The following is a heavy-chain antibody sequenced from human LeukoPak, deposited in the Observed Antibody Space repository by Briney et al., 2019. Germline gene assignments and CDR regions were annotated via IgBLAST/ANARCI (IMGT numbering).Heavy chain of an antibody. CDR3: ARHSDSAGFAR. Sequence: GASVKVSCKASGYTFAGYYLHWVRRAPGQGLEWMGRINPNSGGTNYAPKFQDRVAMTRDTSNSTAYMELSRLRSDDTAVYYCARHSDSAGFARWGQGSLVIVSS. CDR1: GYTFAGYY. CDR2: INPNSGGT. V-gene: IGHV1-2*06. D-gene: IGHD4-11*01. J-gene: IGHJ4*02.